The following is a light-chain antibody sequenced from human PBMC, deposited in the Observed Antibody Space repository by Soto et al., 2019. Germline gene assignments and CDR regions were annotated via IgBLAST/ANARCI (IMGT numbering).Light chain of an antibody. V-gene: IGKV1-12*01. J-gene: IGKJ3*01. Sequence: DIQMTQSPSSVSAYVGDTVTITCRASQGISDWIAWYQQKPGKAPKLLISAASSLQSGVPSRFSGGGSGTDFSLTIISLQSEDFTTYYCQQAFSFPFTFGPGTKVDIK. CDR1: QGISDW. CDR2: AAS. CDR3: QQAFSFPFT.